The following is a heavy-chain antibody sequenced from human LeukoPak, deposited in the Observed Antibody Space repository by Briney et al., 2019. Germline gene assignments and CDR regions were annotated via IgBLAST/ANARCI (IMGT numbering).Heavy chain of an antibody. V-gene: IGHV4-34*01. CDR1: GGSFSGYY. CDR3: ARVDVLDTAMPIYYFDY. Sequence: SETLSLTCAVYGGSFSGYYWSWIRQPPGKGLEWIGEINHSGSTNHNPSLKSRVTISVDTSKNQFSLKLSSVTAADTAVYYCARVDVLDTAMPIYYFDYWGQGTLVTVSS. D-gene: IGHD5-18*01. CDR2: INHSGST. J-gene: IGHJ4*02.